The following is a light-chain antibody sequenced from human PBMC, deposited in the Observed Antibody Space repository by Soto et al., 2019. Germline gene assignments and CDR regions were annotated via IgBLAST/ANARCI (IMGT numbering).Light chain of an antibody. CDR3: HQYCGSPRT. V-gene: IGKV3-20*01. J-gene: IGKJ1*01. Sequence: EIVLTQSPGTLSLSPGERATLFCRASQSDSSNYLNWFQQKPGQAPRLLIYGVSSRATGIPDRFSGSGAGTDFTLTISRLEPEDFAVYYCHQYCGSPRTFGQGTKVEIK. CDR1: QSDSSNY. CDR2: GVS.